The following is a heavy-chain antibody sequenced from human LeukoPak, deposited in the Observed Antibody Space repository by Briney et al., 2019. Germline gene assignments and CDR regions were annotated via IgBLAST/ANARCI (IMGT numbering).Heavy chain of an antibody. J-gene: IGHJ5*02. CDR3: ARIPQRVPHKWFDP. V-gene: IGHV1-8*01. Sequence: ASVKVSCKASGYTFTSYDINWVRQAAGQGLEWMGWMNPHSGNAGYPQKFQGRVTMTRDTSISTAYMELSSLTSDDTAVYYCARIPQRVPHKWFDPWGQGTLVTVSS. CDR1: GYTFTSYD. D-gene: IGHD1-1*01. CDR2: MNPHSGNA.